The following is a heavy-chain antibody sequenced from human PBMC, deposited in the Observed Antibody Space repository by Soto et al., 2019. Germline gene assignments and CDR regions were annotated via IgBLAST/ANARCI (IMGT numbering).Heavy chain of an antibody. CDR1: GGSISSYY. CDR2: IYYSGST. Sequence: SETLSPTCTVSGGSISSYYWSWIRQPPGKGLDWIGYIYYSGSTNYNPSLKSRVTISVDTSKNQFSLKLSSVTAADTAVYYCARGGGYYYDSSGYYLNWFDPWGQGTLVTVSS. D-gene: IGHD3-22*01. CDR3: ARGGGYYYDSSGYYLNWFDP. J-gene: IGHJ5*02. V-gene: IGHV4-59*01.